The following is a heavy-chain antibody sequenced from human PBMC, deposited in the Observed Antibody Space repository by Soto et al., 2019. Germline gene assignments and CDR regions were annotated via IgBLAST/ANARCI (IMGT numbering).Heavy chain of an antibody. CDR3: AREGGYAYGLRRGHPFVP. CDR1: GYIFRRHA. J-gene: IGHJ5*02. V-gene: IGHV1-69*01. D-gene: IGHD2-15*01. CDR2: IIPLFGTP. Sequence: QVHLVQSGAEVKKPGSSVTVSCKASGYIFRRHAISWVRQVPGQGLEWMGAIIPLFGTPNYAQKFKGRVTISADELTSTAYVELRGLRSEDTAVYYCAREGGYAYGLRRGHPFVPWGQGTLVSVPS.